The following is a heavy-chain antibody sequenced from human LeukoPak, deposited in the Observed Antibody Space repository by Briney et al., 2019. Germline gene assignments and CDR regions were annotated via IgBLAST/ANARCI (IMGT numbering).Heavy chain of an antibody. D-gene: IGHD3-22*01. V-gene: IGHV4-30-2*01. Sequence: PSETLSLTCTVSGGSISSGGYYWSWIRQPPGKGLEWIGYIYHSGSTYYNPSLKSRVTISVDRSKNQFSLKLSSVTAADTAVYYCARDPLGGSSGPSSWGQGTLVTVSS. CDR1: GGSISSGGYY. CDR2: IYHSGST. CDR3: ARDPLGGSSGPSS. J-gene: IGHJ4*02.